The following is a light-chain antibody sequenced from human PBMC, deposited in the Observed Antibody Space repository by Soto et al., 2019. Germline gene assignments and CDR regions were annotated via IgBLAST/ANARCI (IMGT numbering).Light chain of an antibody. J-gene: IGLJ1*01. CDR3: QAYDSSLSGYV. CDR1: SSNIGAGYD. V-gene: IGLV1-40*01. CDR2: VNT. Sequence: QSALTQPPSVSGAPGQRVTISCPGSSSNIGAGYDVHWYQQLPGTAPKLLIYVNTNRPSGVPGRFSGSKSGTSASLAITGLQAEDEADYYCQAYDSSLSGYVFGTGTKLTVL.